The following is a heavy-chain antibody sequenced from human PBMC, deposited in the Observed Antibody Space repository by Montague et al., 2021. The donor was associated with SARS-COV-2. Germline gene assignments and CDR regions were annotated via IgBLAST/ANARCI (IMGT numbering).Heavy chain of an antibody. CDR2: TYYRSKWYN. J-gene: IGHJ4*02. D-gene: IGHD3-10*01. Sequence: CAISGDSVSSNSAAWNWIRQSPSRGLEWLGRTYYRSKWYNDYAVSVKSRITINPDTSKNQFSLQLISVTPEDTAVYYCARGGWGAPGTGRLFDYWGQGTLVTVSS. CDR3: ARGGWGAPGTGRLFDY. CDR1: GDSVSSNSAA. V-gene: IGHV6-1*01.